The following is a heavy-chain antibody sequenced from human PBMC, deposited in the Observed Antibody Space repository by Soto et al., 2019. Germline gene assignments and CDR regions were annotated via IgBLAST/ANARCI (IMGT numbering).Heavy chain of an antibody. V-gene: IGHV4-39*01. Sequence: PSETLSLTCTVSGGSISSYYWGWIRQPPGKGLEWIGSIYYSGSTYYNPSLKSRVTISVDTSKNQFSLKLSSVTAADTAVYYCAGTYMVRGVIIHYYYYYMDVWGKGTTVTVSS. CDR2: IYYSGST. CDR1: GGSISSYY. CDR3: AGTYMVRGVIIHYYYYYMDV. D-gene: IGHD3-10*01. J-gene: IGHJ6*03.